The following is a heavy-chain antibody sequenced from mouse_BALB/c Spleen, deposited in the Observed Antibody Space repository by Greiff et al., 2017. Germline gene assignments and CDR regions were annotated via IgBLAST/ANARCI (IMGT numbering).Heavy chain of an antibody. CDR2: INPSTGYT. D-gene: IGHD1-1*01. Sequence: VQLQQSGAELAKPGASVKMSCKASGYTFTSYWMHWVKQRPGQGLEWIGYINPSTGYTEYNQKFKDKATLTADKSSSTAYMQLSSLTSEDSAVYYCARDYGSSYEAMDYWGQGTSVTVSS. CDR3: ARDYGSSYEAMDY. J-gene: IGHJ4*01. V-gene: IGHV1-7*01. CDR1: GYTFTSYW.